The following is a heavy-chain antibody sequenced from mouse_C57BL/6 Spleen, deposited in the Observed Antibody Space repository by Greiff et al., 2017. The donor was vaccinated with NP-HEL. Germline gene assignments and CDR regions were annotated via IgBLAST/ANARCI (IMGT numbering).Heavy chain of an antibody. CDR2: IYPGSGST. Sequence: QVQLQQSGAELVKPGASVKMSCKASGYTFTSYWITWVKQRPGQGLEWIGDIYPGSGSTNYNEKFKSKATLTVDTSSSTAYMQLSSLTSEDSAVYYCAREGLYDYGSSYVPSFDYWGQGTTLTVSS. D-gene: IGHD1-1*01. J-gene: IGHJ2*01. V-gene: IGHV1-55*01. CDR1: GYTFTSYW. CDR3: AREGLYDYGSSYVPSFDY.